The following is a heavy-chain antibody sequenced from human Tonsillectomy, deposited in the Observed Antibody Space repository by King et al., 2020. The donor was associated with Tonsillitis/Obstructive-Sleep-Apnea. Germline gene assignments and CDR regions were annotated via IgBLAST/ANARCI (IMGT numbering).Heavy chain of an antibody. CDR1: GYTFTNYG. D-gene: IGHD3-22*01. Sequence: VQLVESGAEVKKPGASVKVSCKASGYTFTNYGISWVRQAPGQGLEWMAWISAHNGHTNYAQKLQGRVTMTTDASTSTAYMELRSLRSDDTAVYYCARDSMSHYYDSSPYYTFNYWGQGTLVTVSS. J-gene: IGHJ4*02. CDR2: ISAHNGHT. V-gene: IGHV1-18*01. CDR3: ARDSMSHYYDSSPYYTFNY.